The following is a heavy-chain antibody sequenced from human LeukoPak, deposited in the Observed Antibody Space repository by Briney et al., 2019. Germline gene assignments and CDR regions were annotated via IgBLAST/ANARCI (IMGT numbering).Heavy chain of an antibody. J-gene: IGHJ4*02. D-gene: IGHD1-26*01. Sequence: GGSLRLSCAAFGFTFSSYGMHWVRQAPGKGLEWVAFIRYDGSNKYYADSVKGRFTISRDNSKNTLYLQMNSLRAEDTAVYYCAKDRGSYSRGHGFDYWGQGTLVTVSS. V-gene: IGHV3-30*02. CDR1: GFTFSSYG. CDR3: AKDRGSYSRGHGFDY. CDR2: IRYDGSNK.